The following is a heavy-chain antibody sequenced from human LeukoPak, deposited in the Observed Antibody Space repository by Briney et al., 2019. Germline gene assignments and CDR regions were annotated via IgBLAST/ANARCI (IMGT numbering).Heavy chain of an antibody. V-gene: IGHV4-4*07. J-gene: IGHJ3*02. CDR1: GGSLSGYY. Sequence: SETLSLTCSVPGGSLSGYYWSWIRQPAGKGLEWIGRIYTSGSTNYSPSLQSRVTMSVDTSKNQFSLKLSSVTAADTAVSYCARDGISDVADAFDIWGQGTMVTVSS. CDR3: ARDGISDVADAFDI. CDR2: IYTSGST. D-gene: IGHD1-1*01.